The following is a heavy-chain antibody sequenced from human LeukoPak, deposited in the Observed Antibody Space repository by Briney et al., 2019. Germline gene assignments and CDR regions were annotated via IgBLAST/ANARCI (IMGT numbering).Heavy chain of an antibody. CDR3: GIVLDCGGDCYTPYYYCYGMDV. D-gene: IGHD2-21*02. Sequence: GGSLRLSCSASGFTFSNYTMHWVRQAPGKGLEFVSGISSSGGSTYDADSVKGRFTISRDNSNATLYLQMSRLRTEDTALYYCGIVLDCGGDCYTPYYYCYGMDVWGQGTTVTVSS. CDR1: GFTFSNYT. V-gene: IGHV3-64D*09. CDR2: ISSSGGST. J-gene: IGHJ6*02.